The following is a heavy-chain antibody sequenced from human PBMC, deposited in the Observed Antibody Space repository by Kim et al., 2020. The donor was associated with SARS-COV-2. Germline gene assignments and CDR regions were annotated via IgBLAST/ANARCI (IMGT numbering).Heavy chain of an antibody. J-gene: IGHJ4*02. Sequence: GGSLRLSCAASGFTFSSYAMHWVRQAPGKGLEWVAVISYDGSNKYYADSVKGRFTISRDNSKNTLYLQMNSLRAEDTAVYYCARVGITGTPGPEDYWGQGTLVTVSS. CDR1: GFTFSSYA. CDR3: ARVGITGTPGPEDY. CDR2: ISYDGSNK. D-gene: IGHD1-20*01. V-gene: IGHV3-30-3*01.